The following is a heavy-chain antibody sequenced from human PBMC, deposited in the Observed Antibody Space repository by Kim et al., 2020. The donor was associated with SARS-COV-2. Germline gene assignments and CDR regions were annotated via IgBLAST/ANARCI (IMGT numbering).Heavy chain of an antibody. V-gene: IGHV1-3*01. CDR1: GYTFTSYA. D-gene: IGHD4-4*01. J-gene: IGHJ3*02. CDR3: ARGYSNYGPPDAFDI. Sequence: ASVKVSCKASGYTFTSYAMHWVRQAPGQRLEWMGWINAGNGNTKYSQKFQGRVTITRDTSASTAYMELSSLRSEDTAVYYCARGYSNYGPPDAFDIWGQGTMVTVSS. CDR2: INAGNGNT.